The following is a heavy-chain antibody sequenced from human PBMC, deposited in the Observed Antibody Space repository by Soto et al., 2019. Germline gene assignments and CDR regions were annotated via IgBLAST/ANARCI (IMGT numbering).Heavy chain of an antibody. Sequence: QVQLVQSGAEVKKPGSSVQVSCKASGGTFSSDAISWVRQAPGQGLEWMGGIIPIFGTANYAQKFQGRVTIPADESTSTAYMELSSLRSEDTAVYYCARDRARKRDYYYYGMDVGGQGTTVTVSS. J-gene: IGHJ6*02. CDR1: GGTFSSDA. V-gene: IGHV1-69*01. CDR2: IIPIFGTA. CDR3: ARDRARKRDYYYYGMDV.